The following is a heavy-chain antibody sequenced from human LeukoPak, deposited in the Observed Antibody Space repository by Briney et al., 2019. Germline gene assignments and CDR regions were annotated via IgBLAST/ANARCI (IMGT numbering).Heavy chain of an antibody. J-gene: IGHJ4*02. Sequence: SETLSLTCSVSGGSISTYYWTWIRQSPGKGLEWIGYIYHSVDTKYNASLKSRVTISVDTSKNQFSLKLSSVTAADTAVYYCARHSTVPGIAVAGPDSTFDYWGQGTLVTVSS. D-gene: IGHD6-19*01. CDR2: IYHSVDT. CDR1: GGSISTYY. V-gene: IGHV4-59*08. CDR3: ARHSTVPGIAVAGPDSTFDY.